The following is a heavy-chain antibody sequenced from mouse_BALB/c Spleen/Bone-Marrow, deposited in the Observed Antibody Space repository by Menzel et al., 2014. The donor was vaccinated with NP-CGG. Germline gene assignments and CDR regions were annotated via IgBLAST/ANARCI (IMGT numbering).Heavy chain of an antibody. CDR2: IWGGGGT. CDR1: GFSLSRYN. J-gene: IGHJ4*01. CDR3: ARKDGGYYVMDY. Sequence: VQLQQSGPGLVAPSQNLSITCTVSGFSLSRYNIHWIRQPPGKGLEWLGMIWGGGGTDHNSALKSRLRISKDNSKSXIFLKINSLQIDDTAMYYCARKDGGYYVMDYWGQGTSVTVSS. D-gene: IGHD2-3*01. V-gene: IGHV2-6-4*01.